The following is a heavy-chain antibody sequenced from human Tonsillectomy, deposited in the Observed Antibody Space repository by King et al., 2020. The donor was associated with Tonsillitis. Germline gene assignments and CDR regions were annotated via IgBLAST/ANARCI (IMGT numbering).Heavy chain of an antibody. Sequence: LQLQESGSGLVKPSQTLSLTCAVSGGSISSGTYSWSWIRPPPGKGLEWIGFVYHTGNTYYNPSLQSRFTISLDRSKNQLSLNLPSVTAADTAVYYCAREPAAIGHYYGMDVWGQGTTVTVSS. CDR3: AREPAAIGHYYGMDV. V-gene: IGHV4-30-2*01. CDR2: VYHTGNT. J-gene: IGHJ6*02. D-gene: IGHD2-2*01. CDR1: GGSISSGTYS.